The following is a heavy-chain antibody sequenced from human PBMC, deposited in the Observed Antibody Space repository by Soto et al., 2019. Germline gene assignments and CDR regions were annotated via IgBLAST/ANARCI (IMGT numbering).Heavy chain of an antibody. V-gene: IGHV1-8*01. CDR3: ARRPPAATEYYLDS. J-gene: IGHJ4*02. Sequence: ASVNVCCKASGSTFASYDINWVRQARGQGLEWXGWMNPRRDNTGSAQKFQGRMTMIRHTYITTAYMELRILRFDDTAVYYCARRPPAATEYYLDSWGQGTLVTVSS. CDR1: GSTFASYD. CDR2: MNPRRDNT.